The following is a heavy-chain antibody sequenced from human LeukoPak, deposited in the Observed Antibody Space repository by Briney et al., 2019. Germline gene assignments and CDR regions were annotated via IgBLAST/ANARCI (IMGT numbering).Heavy chain of an antibody. D-gene: IGHD3-10*01. Sequence: GGSLRLSCVASGFTFRNYVMHWVRKAPGKGLEWLAIIYYDGSKKNYADSVKGRFSISRDNSKNTLYLQMNSLRVEDTAMYYCTSGRKSSGTFSYYFDYWGQGTLVTVSS. CDR1: GFTFRNYV. J-gene: IGHJ4*02. CDR2: IYYDGSKK. V-gene: IGHV3-33*03. CDR3: TSGRKSSGTFSYYFDY.